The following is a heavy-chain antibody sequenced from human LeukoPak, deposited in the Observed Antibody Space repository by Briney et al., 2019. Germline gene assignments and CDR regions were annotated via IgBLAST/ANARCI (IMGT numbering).Heavy chain of an antibody. Sequence: GGSLRLSCAASGFTVSSNYMSWVRQAPGKGLEWVSVIYSGGSTYYADSVKGRFTISRDNSKNTLYLQMNSLRAEDTAVYYCARGYCSSTSCYKHYYYYMDVWGKGTTVTVSS. CDR3: ARGYCSSTSCYKHYYYYMDV. D-gene: IGHD2-2*02. J-gene: IGHJ6*03. CDR2: IYSGGST. V-gene: IGHV3-53*01. CDR1: GFTVSSNY.